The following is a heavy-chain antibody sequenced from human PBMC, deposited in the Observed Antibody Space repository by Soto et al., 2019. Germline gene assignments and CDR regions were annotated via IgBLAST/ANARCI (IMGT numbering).Heavy chain of an antibody. D-gene: IGHD2-15*01. CDR2: ISDYDGYT. J-gene: IGHJ4*02. CDR1: SHTFISYG. Sequence: QVQLVQSGAEVKKPGASVKVSCKASSHTFISYGINWVRQAPGKGLEWMGWISDYDGYTTYAQKLQGRVPMTTDTSTSTVYMELRSLKSDDTAVYYCSTPVIDYWGQGTLVTVA. V-gene: IGHV1-18*04. CDR3: STPVIDY.